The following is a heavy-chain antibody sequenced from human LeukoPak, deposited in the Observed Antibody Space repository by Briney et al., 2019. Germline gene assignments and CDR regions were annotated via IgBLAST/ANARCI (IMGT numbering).Heavy chain of an antibody. Sequence: SETLSLTCTVSGGSISSYYWSWIRQPPGKGLEWIGYIYYSGSTNYNPSLKSRVTISVDTSKNQFSLKLSSVTAEDTAVYYCARVAHLTWQQLVLQPYYYYYYGMDVWGQGTTVTVSS. CDR1: GGSISSYY. D-gene: IGHD6-13*01. V-gene: IGHV4-59*01. CDR2: IYYSGST. J-gene: IGHJ6*02. CDR3: ARVAHLTWQQLVLQPYYYYYYGMDV.